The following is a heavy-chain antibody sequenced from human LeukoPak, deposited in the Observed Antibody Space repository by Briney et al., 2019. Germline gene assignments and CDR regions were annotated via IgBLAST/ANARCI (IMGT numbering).Heavy chain of an antibody. CDR2: IRSKAYGGTT. V-gene: IGHV3-49*03. D-gene: IGHD3-22*01. CDR1: GFTFGDYA. Sequence: GGSLRLSCTASGFTFGDYAMSWFRQAPGKGLEWVGFIRSKAYGGTTEYAASVKGRFTISRDDSKSIAYLQMNSLKTEDTAVYYCTRVQKSITMIVVVTPDFDYWGQGTLVTVSS. CDR3: TRVQKSITMIVVVTPDFDY. J-gene: IGHJ4*02.